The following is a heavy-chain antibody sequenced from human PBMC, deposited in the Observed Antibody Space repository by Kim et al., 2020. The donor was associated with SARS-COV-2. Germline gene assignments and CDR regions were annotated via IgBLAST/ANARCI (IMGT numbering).Heavy chain of an antibody. J-gene: IGHJ6*02. CDR3: AKDGGSYWINYYYGMDV. V-gene: IGHV3-43*01. D-gene: IGHD1-26*01. Sequence: VKGRFTISRDNSKNSLYLQMNSLRTEDTALYYCAKDGGSYWINYYYGMDVWGQGTTVTVSS.